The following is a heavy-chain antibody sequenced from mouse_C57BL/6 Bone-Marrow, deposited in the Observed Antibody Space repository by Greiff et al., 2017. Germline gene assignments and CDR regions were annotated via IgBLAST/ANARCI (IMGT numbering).Heavy chain of an antibody. CDR2: ISSGSSTI. Sequence: EVQGVESGGGLVKPGGSLKLSCAASGFTFSDYGMHWVRQAPEKGLEWVAYISSGSSTIYYADTVKGRFTISRDNAKTTLFQQRTSLRSEDTAMDYGARRQDLIYWYFDVWGTGTTGTGSA. V-gene: IGHV5-17*01. J-gene: IGHJ1*03. D-gene: IGHD3-2*01. CDR1: GFTFSDYG. CDR3: ARRQDLIYWYFDV.